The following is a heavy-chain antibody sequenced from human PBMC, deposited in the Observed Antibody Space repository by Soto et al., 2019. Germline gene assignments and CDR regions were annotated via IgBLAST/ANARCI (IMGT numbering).Heavy chain of an antibody. Sequence: GGSLRLSCSASGFTFSSYAMHWVRLAPGKGLEYVSAISSNGGSTYYADSVKGRFTISRDNSKNTLYLQMSSLRAEDTAVYYCVPHPLWFGELLLDYWGQGTLVTVSS. CDR3: VPHPLWFGELLLDY. V-gene: IGHV3-64D*06. CDR2: ISSNGGST. J-gene: IGHJ4*02. CDR1: GFTFSSYA. D-gene: IGHD3-10*01.